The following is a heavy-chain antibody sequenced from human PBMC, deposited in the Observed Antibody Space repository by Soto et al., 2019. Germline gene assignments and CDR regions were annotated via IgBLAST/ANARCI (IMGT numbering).Heavy chain of an antibody. CDR1: GGSISSYY. CDR2: IYYSGST. D-gene: IGHD6-6*01. V-gene: IGHV4-59*01. Sequence: SETLSLTCTVSGGSISSYYWSWIRQPPGKGLEWIGYIYYSGSTNYNPSLKSRVTISVDTSKNQFSLKLSSVTAADTAVYYCAACFGYSSSSFWFDPWGQGTLVTVSS. J-gene: IGHJ5*02. CDR3: AACFGYSSSSFWFDP.